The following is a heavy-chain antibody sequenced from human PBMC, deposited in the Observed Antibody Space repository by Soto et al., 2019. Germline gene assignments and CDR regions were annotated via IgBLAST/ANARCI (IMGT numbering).Heavy chain of an antibody. CDR3: ARVYDILAGYRYFFDY. CDR1: GGTFSSYA. CDR2: IIPIFGTA. Sequence: ASVKVSCKASGGTFSSYAISWVRQAPGQGLEWMGGIIPIFGTANYAQKFQGRVTITADESTSTAYMELSSLRSEDTAVYYCARVYDILAGYRYFFDYWGQGTPDTFSS. D-gene: IGHD3-9*01. V-gene: IGHV1-69*13. J-gene: IGHJ4*02.